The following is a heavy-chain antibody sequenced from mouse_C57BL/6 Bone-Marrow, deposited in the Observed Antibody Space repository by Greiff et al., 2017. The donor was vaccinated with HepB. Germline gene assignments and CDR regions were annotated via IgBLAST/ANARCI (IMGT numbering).Heavy chain of an antibody. CDR3: AMLNGFAY. Sequence: VQLQQSGAELARPGASVKLSCKASGYTFTSYGISWVKQRTGQGLEWIGEIYPRSGNTYYNEKFKGKATLTADKSSSTAYMELRSLTSEDSAVYFCAMLNGFAYWGQGTLVTVSA. V-gene: IGHV1-81*01. J-gene: IGHJ3*01. CDR2: IYPRSGNT. CDR1: GYTFTSYG.